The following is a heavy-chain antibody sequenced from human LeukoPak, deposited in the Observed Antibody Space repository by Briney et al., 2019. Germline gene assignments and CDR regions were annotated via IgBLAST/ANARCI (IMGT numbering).Heavy chain of an antibody. CDR1: GFTFSSYW. CDR2: INGDGSDT. CDR3: VRGLGSGYSYAYGVY. D-gene: IGHD5-18*01. V-gene: IGHV3-74*01. Sequence: GGSLRLSCKASGFTFSSYWMHWVRQIPGKGLAWVSRINGDGSDTNSAASVKGRFTISRDNAKNTLYLQMNSLRAEETAVYYCVRGLGSGYSYAYGVYWGQGTLVTVSS. J-gene: IGHJ4*02.